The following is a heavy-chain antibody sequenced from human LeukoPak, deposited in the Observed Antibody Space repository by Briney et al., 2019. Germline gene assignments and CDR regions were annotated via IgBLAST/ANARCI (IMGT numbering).Heavy chain of an antibody. CDR2: IWYDGSNK. J-gene: IGHJ4*02. D-gene: IGHD5/OR15-5a*01. CDR3: ARVGLSTFDY. V-gene: IGHV3-33*01. CDR1: GFTFSSYG. Sequence: PGRSLRVSCAAPGFTFSSYGMHWVRQAPGKGLEWVAVIWYDGSNKYYADSVKGRFTISRDNSKNTLYLQMNSLRAEDTAVYYCARVGLSTFDYWGQGTLVTVSS.